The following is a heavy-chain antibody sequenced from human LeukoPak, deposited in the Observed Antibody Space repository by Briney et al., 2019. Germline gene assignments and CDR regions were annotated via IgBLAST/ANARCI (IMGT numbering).Heavy chain of an antibody. J-gene: IGHJ5*02. Sequence: PSETLSLTCTVSGGSISTYYWNWIRQPPGKGLEWIGDIYYSGSTDYNPSLKSRVIISIDTSKNQFSLKLSSVTAADMAVYYCARNWNYMMGWFDPWGQGTVVTVSS. V-gene: IGHV4-59*01. CDR2: IYYSGST. CDR3: ARNWNYMMGWFDP. D-gene: IGHD1-7*01. CDR1: GGSISTYY.